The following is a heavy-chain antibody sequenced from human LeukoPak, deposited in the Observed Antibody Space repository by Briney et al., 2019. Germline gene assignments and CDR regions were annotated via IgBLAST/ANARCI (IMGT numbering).Heavy chain of an antibody. D-gene: IGHD3-3*02. CDR1: GFTFSTYS. J-gene: IGHJ4*02. V-gene: IGHV3-48*02. Sequence: GGSLRLSCVASGFTFSTYSMNWVRQAPGKGLEWVSYISDTSYTIYYADSVKGRFTISRDNAKSSLYLQMSRLRDEDTAVYYCARAFLGGDYWGQGTLVTVSS. CDR2: ISDTSYTI. CDR3: ARAFLGGDY.